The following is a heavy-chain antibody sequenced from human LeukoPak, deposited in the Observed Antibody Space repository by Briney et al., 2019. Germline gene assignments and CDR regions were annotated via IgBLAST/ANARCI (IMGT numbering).Heavy chain of an antibody. V-gene: IGHV3-30*18. CDR3: AKDLDIVAASGYYYGMDV. D-gene: IGHD5-12*01. CDR1: GFTFSSYG. Sequence: GGSLRLSCAASGFTFSSYGMHWVRQAPGKGLEWVAVISSDGGNKYYADSVKGRFTISRDNSKNTLYLQMKSLRAEDTAVYYCAKDLDIVAASGYYYGMDVWGQGTTVTVSS. J-gene: IGHJ6*02. CDR2: ISSDGGNK.